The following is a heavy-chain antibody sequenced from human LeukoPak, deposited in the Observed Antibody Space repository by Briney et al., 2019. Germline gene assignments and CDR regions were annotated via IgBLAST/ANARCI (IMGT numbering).Heavy chain of an antibody. J-gene: IGHJ4*02. D-gene: IGHD2-2*01. CDR2: INPNSGGT. CDR1: GYTFTGYY. V-gene: IGHV1-2*02. CDR3: ASCRGSGTSCYEWDF. Sequence: ASVKVSCKASGYTFTGYYMNWVRQAPGQGLEWMGWINPNSGGTNYAQKFQGRVTMTRDTSISTAYMELSSLGSDDTAVYYCASCRGSGTSCYEWDFWGQGTLVTVSS.